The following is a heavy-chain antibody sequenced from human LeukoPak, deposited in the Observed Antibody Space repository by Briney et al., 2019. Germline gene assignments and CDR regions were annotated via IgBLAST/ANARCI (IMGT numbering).Heavy chain of an antibody. Sequence: GSLILSCAASGFTFSSYTMNWVRQAPGKGLEWVSYISSSSSTIYYADSVKGRFTISRDNAKNSLYLQMNSLRAEDSAVYYCARDGVAPGIYFDHWGQGTLVTVSS. D-gene: IGHD2-2*01. J-gene: IGHJ4*02. CDR2: ISSSSSTI. V-gene: IGHV3-48*04. CDR1: GFTFSSYT. CDR3: ARDGVAPGIYFDH.